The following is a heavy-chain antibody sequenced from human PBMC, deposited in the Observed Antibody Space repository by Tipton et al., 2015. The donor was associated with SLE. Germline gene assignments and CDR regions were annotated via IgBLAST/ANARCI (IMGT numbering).Heavy chain of an antibody. CDR3: ARGRGNGYDFWSGNQWYFDL. CDR2: INHSGST. J-gene: IGHJ2*01. Sequence: TLSLTCAVYGGSFSGYYWSWIRQPPGKGLEWIGEINHSGSTNYNPSLKSRVTISLDTSKNQFSLKLRSVTAADTAVYYCARGRGNGYDFWSGNQWYFDLWGRGSLVTVSS. D-gene: IGHD3-3*01. CDR1: GGSFSGYY. V-gene: IGHV4-34*01.